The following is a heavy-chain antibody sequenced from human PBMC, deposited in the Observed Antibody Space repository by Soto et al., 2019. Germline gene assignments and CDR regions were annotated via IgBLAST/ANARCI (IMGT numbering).Heavy chain of an antibody. Sequence: QVRLQEWGPGLVKPSQTLSLKCSVSGGSITTGGRYWSWIRQLPGKGLEWIGDIYYSGNTYYNASLKSRVTISVEAAKNQFSLKLSSVTAADTAVYYCAQRLVFTGGDGVDIWGQGRLVTVSA. CDR1: GGSITTGGRY. CDR2: IYYSGNT. CDR3: AQRLVFTGGDGVDI. J-gene: IGHJ3*02. D-gene: IGHD1-1*01. V-gene: IGHV4-31*02.